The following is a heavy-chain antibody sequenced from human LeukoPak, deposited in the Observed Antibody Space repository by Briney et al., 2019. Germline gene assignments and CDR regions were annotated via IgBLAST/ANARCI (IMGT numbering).Heavy chain of an antibody. Sequence: PSETLSLTCTVPGGSISSYYWSWFRQPPGKGLEWSGYIYYSGSTNYNPSLKSRVTISVDTSKNQFSLKLSSVTAADTAVYYCSRHAKTHYGSGSYSTNFDYWGQGTLVTVSS. CDR1: GGSISSYY. J-gene: IGHJ4*02. D-gene: IGHD3-10*01. V-gene: IGHV4-59*08. CDR2: IYYSGST. CDR3: SRHAKTHYGSGSYSTNFDY.